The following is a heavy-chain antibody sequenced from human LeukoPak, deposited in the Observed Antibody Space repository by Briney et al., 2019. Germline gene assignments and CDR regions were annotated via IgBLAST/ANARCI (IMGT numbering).Heavy chain of an antibody. V-gene: IGHV4-34*01. D-gene: IGHD3-10*01. CDR2: INHSGST. CDR1: GGSFSGYY. Sequence: PSETLSLTCVVYGGSFSGYYWSWIRQPPGKGLEWIGEINHSGSTNYNPSLKSRVTISVDTSKNQFSLKLSSVTAADTAVYYCARGMPRLLYGSGSYYTSGRFDPWGQGTLVTVSS. CDR3: ARGMPRLLYGSGSYYTSGRFDP. J-gene: IGHJ5*02.